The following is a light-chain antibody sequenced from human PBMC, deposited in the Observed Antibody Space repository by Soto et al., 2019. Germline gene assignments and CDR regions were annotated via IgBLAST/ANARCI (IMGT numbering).Light chain of an antibody. Sequence: EIVLTQSPGTLSLSPGERATLSCRASQSVSSSYFAWYQQKPGQAPRLLIYGASSRATGIPDRFSGSASGKDFTLTISRLEPEDFAVYYCQQYGSSPETFGQGTKVEIK. CDR2: GAS. CDR1: QSVSSSY. CDR3: QQYGSSPET. J-gene: IGKJ1*01. V-gene: IGKV3-20*01.